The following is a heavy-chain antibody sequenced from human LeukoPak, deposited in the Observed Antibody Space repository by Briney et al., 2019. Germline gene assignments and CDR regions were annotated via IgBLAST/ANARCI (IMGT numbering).Heavy chain of an antibody. V-gene: IGHV3-48*01. CDR3: ATGFWGYCSRNSCPLDN. CDR1: GFTLSSYS. D-gene: IGHD2-2*01. Sequence: PGGSLRLSCAASGFTLSSYSMNWVRQAPGKGLEWISYIISTGSTTYYADSVKGRFTISRDNANNSLSLQMSSLRAEDTAVYYRATGFWGYCSRNSCPLDNWGQGTLVTVAS. J-gene: IGHJ4*02. CDR2: IISTGSTT.